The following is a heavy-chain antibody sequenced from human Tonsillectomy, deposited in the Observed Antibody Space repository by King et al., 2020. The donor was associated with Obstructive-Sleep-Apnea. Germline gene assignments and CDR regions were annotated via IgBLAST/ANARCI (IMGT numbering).Heavy chain of an antibody. V-gene: IGHV1-8*01. CDR3: ARGSRKKYSSSWYYFDY. CDR2: MNPHSGNT. J-gene: IGHJ4*02. D-gene: IGHD6-13*01. CDR1: GYTFTSYD. Sequence: VQLVQSGSEVKKPGASVKVSCNASGYTFTSYDINWVRQATGQGLEWMGGMNPHSGNTGAAQKFPGRVTMTRNTSISTAYMVLSSLRSEDTAVYYCARGSRKKYSSSWYYFDYWGQGTLVTVSS.